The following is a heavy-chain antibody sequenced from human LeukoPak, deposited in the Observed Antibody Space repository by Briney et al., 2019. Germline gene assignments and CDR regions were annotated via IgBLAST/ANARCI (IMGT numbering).Heavy chain of an antibody. CDR2: IARNGNYA. CDR3: ARDLSEGEAF. J-gene: IGHJ4*02. CDR1: GFTFSDSG. D-gene: IGHD2-21*01. Sequence: GGSLRLSCAASGFTFSDSGMHWVRQAPGKGLECVSFIARNGNYAYYAASVKGRFSISRDNARSSVFLQMNTLRTDDTALYYCARDLSEGEAFWGPGTLVTVSS. V-gene: IGHV3-21*01.